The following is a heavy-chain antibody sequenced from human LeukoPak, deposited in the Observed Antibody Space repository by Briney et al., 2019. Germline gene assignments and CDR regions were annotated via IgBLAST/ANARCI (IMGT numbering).Heavy chain of an antibody. J-gene: IGHJ5*02. D-gene: IGHD1-14*01. V-gene: IGHV4-59*01. CDR3: ARGYRWFDP. CDR2: TYYSGST. Sequence: PSETLSLTCTVSGGSISSYCWSWIRQPPGKGLEWIGYTYYSGSTNYNPSLKSRVTISVDTSKNQFSLKLSSVTAADTAVYYCARGYRWFDPWGQGTLVTVSS. CDR1: GGSISSYC.